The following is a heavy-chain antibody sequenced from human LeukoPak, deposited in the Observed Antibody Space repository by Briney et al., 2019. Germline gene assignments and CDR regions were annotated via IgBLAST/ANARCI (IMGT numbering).Heavy chain of an antibody. Sequence: GASVKVSCKASGYTFTSYGISWLRQAPGQGLEWMGWINVYNGNTNYAQKLQGRVTMTTDTSTSTAYMELRSLRSDDTAVYYCARFYDFWSGYHNWFDPWGQGTLVTVSS. V-gene: IGHV1-18*01. CDR2: INVYNGNT. D-gene: IGHD3-3*01. J-gene: IGHJ5*02. CDR3: ARFYDFWSGYHNWFDP. CDR1: GYTFTSYG.